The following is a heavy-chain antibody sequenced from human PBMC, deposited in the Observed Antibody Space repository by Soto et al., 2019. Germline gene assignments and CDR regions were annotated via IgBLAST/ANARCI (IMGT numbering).Heavy chain of an antibody. CDR1: GFTFSDYY. V-gene: IGHV3-11*01. CDR2: ISSSSGTI. Sequence: PGGSLRLSCAASGFTFSDYYMTWIRQAPGNGLEWVSYISSSSGTISYANSVKGRFTISRDNAKNSLYLQMNSLRAEDTAVYYCARGTYSSKTDFDYWGQGTLVTVSS. CDR3: ARGTYSSKTDFDY. D-gene: IGHD6-13*01. J-gene: IGHJ4*02.